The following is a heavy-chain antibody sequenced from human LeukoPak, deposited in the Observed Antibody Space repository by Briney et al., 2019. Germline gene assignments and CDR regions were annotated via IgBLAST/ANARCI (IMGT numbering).Heavy chain of an antibody. V-gene: IGHV3-53*01. J-gene: IGHJ4*02. CDR1: GFTVSSNY. CDR2: IYSGGST. D-gene: IGHD3-16*01. CDR3: ARELCLGELGGLFDY. Sequence: GGSLRLSCAASGFTVSSNYMSWVRQAPGKGLEWVSVIYSGGSTYYADSVKGRFTISRDNSKNTLYLQMNSLRAEDTAVYYCARELCLGELGGLFDYGGKGPLVTVSS.